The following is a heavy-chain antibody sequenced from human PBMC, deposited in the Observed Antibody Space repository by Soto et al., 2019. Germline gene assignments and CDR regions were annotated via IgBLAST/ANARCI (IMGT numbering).Heavy chain of an antibody. D-gene: IGHD3-10*01. CDR2: ILYSEKN. Sequence: PSEALSLTCPVSGASITSGVSYWTWIRQHPGKGLERIGNILYSEKNYYNPSLKSRVTISLDTSKNQFSLKVNSVTAADTAVYYCVRDRGTTLRMDVWGQGTTVTVSS. J-gene: IGHJ6*02. V-gene: IGHV4-31*03. CDR1: GASITSGVSY. CDR3: VRDRGTTLRMDV.